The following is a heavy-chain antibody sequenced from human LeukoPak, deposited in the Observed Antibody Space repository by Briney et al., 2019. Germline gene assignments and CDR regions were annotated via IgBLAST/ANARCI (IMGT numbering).Heavy chain of an antibody. Sequence: SETLSLPCTVSGGSFSSSSYYWGWIRQPPGKGLEWIGSIYYSGSTYYNPSLKSRVTISVDTSKNQFSLKLSSVTAADTDVYYCARETSQKGAHYMDVWGKGTTVTISS. D-gene: IGHD3-16*01. CDR3: ARETSQKGAHYMDV. J-gene: IGHJ6*03. V-gene: IGHV4-39*07. CDR2: IYYSGST. CDR1: GGSFSSSSYY.